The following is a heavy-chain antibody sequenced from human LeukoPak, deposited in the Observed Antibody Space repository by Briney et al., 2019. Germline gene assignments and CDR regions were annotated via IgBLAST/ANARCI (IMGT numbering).Heavy chain of an antibody. J-gene: IGHJ6*04. Sequence: PSETLSLTCTVSGGSISSGDYYWSWIRQPPGKGLEWIGYIYYSGSTYYNPSLKSRVTISVDTSKNQFSLKLSSVTAADTAVYYCARDRITMVRGVMPHGMDVWGEGTTVTVSS. CDR1: GGSISSGDYY. D-gene: IGHD3-10*01. CDR2: IYYSGST. V-gene: IGHV4-30-4*01. CDR3: ARDRITMVRGVMPHGMDV.